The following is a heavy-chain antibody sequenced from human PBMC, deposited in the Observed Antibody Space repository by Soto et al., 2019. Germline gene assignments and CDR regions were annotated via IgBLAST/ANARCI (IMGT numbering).Heavy chain of an antibody. D-gene: IGHD2-2*01. V-gene: IGHV3-49*03. J-gene: IGHJ6*02. CDR3: TRDDISRYDYYYYGMYV. CDR1: GFTFGDYA. CDR2: IRSKAYGGTT. Sequence: PGGSLRLSCTASGFTFGDYAMSWFRQAPGKGLEWVGFIRSKAYGGTTEYAASVKGRFTISRDDSKSIAYLQMNSLKTEDTAVYYCTRDDISRYDYYYYGMYVWGQGTTVTVS.